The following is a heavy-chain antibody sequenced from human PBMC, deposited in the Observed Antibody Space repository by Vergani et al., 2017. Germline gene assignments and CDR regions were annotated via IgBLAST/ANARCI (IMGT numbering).Heavy chain of an antibody. CDR2: ISGSGGST. J-gene: IGHJ4*02. CDR1: GFTFSSYA. V-gene: IGHV3-23*01. Sequence: EVQLLESGGGLVQPGGSLRLSCAASGFTFSSYAMSWVRQAPGKGLEWVSGISGSGGSTYYADSVKGRFTISRDNSKNTLYLQMNSLRAEDTAVYYCARYSGSHLTLDYWGQGTLVTVSS. D-gene: IGHD1-26*01. CDR3: ARYSGSHLTLDY.